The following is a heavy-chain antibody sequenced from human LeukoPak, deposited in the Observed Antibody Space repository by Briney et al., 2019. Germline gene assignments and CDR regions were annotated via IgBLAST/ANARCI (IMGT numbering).Heavy chain of an antibody. V-gene: IGHV3-49*03. Sequence: PGRSLRLSCTASGFTFGDYDMNWFRQAPGKGLEWVGFIRTKAYGGTTEYAASVKGRFTISRDDSKNIAYLQLSSLKTEDTAMYYCTRGKRHVPVLAAMPSGYYYHGMDAWGQGTTVTASS. CDR1: GFTFGDYD. CDR3: TRGKRHVPVLAAMPSGYYYHGMDA. D-gene: IGHD2-2*01. CDR2: IRTKAYGGTT. J-gene: IGHJ6*02.